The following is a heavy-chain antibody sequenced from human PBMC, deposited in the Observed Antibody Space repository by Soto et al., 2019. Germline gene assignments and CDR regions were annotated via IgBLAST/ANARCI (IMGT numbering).Heavy chain of an antibody. V-gene: IGHV3-30-3*01. D-gene: IGHD6-19*01. CDR2: ISYDGSNK. CDR3: ARAGAVAAYYGMDV. Sequence: GGSLILSCAASGFTFSSYAMHWVRQAPGKGLEWVAVISYDGSNKYYADSVKGRFTISRDNSKNTLYLQMNSLRAEDTAVYYCARAGAVAAYYGMDVWGQGTTVTVSS. J-gene: IGHJ6*02. CDR1: GFTFSSYA.